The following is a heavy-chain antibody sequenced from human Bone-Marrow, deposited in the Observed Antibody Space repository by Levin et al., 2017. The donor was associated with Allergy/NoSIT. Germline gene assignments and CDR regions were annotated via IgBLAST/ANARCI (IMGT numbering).Heavy chain of an antibody. J-gene: IGHJ6*03. CDR2: IYTTGST. CDR3: ARDRLASLYYYSMDV. Sequence: SETLSLTCSVSGGSISSGRYYFTWVRQCAGKGLEWIGRIYTTGSTNYNPSLESRVTISRDTFKKEVYLTLSSVTAADTAVYYCARDRLASLYYYSMDVWGRGTTVIVSS. V-gene: IGHV4-61*02. CDR1: GGSISSGRYY.